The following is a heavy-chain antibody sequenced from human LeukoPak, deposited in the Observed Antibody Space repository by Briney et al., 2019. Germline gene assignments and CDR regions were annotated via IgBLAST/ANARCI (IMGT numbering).Heavy chain of an antibody. D-gene: IGHD3-22*01. J-gene: IGHJ4*02. V-gene: IGHV1-69*04. CDR3: ARDRPEITMIVVVITSMDY. CDR2: IIPILGIA. CDR1: GGTFSSYT. Sequence: SVKVSCKASGGTFSSYTISCVRQAPGQGLEWMVRIIPILGIANYAQKFQGRVTITADKSTSTAYMELSSQRSEDTAVYYCARDRPEITMIVVVITSMDYWGQGTLVTVSS.